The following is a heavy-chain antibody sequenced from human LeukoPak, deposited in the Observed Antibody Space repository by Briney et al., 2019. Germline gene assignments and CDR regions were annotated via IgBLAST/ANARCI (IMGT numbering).Heavy chain of an antibody. CDR2: ISSGSRTI. Sequence: PGGSLRLSCAASGFTFSGYSMNWVRQASGKGLEWLSYISSGSRTIYYADSVKGRFTVSRDNAKNSLYLQMNSLRAEDTAVYYCARESISGHRDFDYWGQGALVTVSS. J-gene: IGHJ4*02. CDR3: ARESISGHRDFDY. V-gene: IGHV3-48*01. D-gene: IGHD1-26*01. CDR1: GFTFSGYS.